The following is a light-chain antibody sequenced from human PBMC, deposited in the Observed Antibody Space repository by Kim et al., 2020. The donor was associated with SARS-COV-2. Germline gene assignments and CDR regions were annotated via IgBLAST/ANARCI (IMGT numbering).Light chain of an antibody. Sequence: YWSPGEGATLSCRASQIVNSYYLAWYQQKPGQAPRLLIYGASTRATGIPDRFSGSGSGTDFTLTISRLEAEDSALYYCQHFGSSPTFGQGTKLEI. CDR3: QHFGSSPT. CDR1: QIVNSYY. V-gene: IGKV3-20*01. J-gene: IGKJ2*01. CDR2: GAS.